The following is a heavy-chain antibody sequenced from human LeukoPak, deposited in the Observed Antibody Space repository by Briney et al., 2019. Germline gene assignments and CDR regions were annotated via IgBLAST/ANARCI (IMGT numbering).Heavy chain of an antibody. D-gene: IGHD5-12*01. CDR3: ARDGGVYSGYDYFDY. Sequence: PSETLSLTCTVSGGSISSSSYYWGWIRQPPGKGLEWIGSIYYSGSTYYNPSLKSRVTISVDTSKNQFSLKLSSVTAADTAVYYCARDGGVYSGYDYFDYWGQGTLVTVSS. J-gene: IGHJ4*02. V-gene: IGHV4-39*07. CDR2: IYYSGST. CDR1: GGSISSSSYY.